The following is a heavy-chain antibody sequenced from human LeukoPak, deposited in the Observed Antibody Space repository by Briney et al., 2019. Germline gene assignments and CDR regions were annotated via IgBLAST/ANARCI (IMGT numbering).Heavy chain of an antibody. CDR3: AREVCSSTSCYPRAFDY. CDR2: IYYSGST. CDR1: GGSISSHY. V-gene: IGHV4-59*11. Sequence: SETLSLTCTVSGGSISSHYWSWIRQPPGKGLEWIGYIYYSGSTNYNPSLKSRVTISVDTSKNQFSLKLSSATAADTAVYYCAREVCSSTSCYPRAFDYWGQGTLVTVSS. D-gene: IGHD2-2*01. J-gene: IGHJ4*02.